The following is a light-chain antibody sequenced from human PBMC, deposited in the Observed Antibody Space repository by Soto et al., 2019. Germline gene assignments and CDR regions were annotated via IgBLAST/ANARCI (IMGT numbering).Light chain of an antibody. Sequence: QSALTQPRSVSGSPGQSVAISCTGTSSDVGGYDYVSWFQQHPGKAPKLMIYDVSKRPSGVPDRFSGSKSGNTASLTISGLQAEDEADYYCCSYAGTPYLFGTGPKVTV. CDR2: DVS. CDR1: SSDVGGYDY. CDR3: CSYAGTPYL. V-gene: IGLV2-11*01. J-gene: IGLJ1*01.